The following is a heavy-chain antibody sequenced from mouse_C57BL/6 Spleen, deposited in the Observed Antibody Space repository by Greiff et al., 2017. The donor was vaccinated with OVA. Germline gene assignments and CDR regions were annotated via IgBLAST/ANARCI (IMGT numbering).Heavy chain of an antibody. CDR2: IDPSDSYT. CDR3: ARRRSIYAMDY. CDR1: GYTFTSYW. V-gene: IGHV1-50*01. J-gene: IGHJ4*01. Sequence: VKLQQPGAELVKPGASVKLSCKASGYTFTSYWMQWVKQRPGQGLEWIGEIDPSDSYTNYNQKFKGKATLTVDTSSSTAYMQLSSLTSEDSAVYYCARRRSIYAMDYWGKGTSVTVSS. D-gene: IGHD2-10*02.